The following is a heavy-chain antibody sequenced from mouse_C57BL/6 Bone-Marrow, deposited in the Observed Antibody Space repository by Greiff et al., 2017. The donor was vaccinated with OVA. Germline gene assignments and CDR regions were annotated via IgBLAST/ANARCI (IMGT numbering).Heavy chain of an antibody. CDR2: ISYDGSN. V-gene: IGHV3-6*01. D-gene: IGHD1-2*01. J-gene: IGHJ4*01. CDR3: AREGGYGSFYAMDY. CDR1: GYSITSGYY. Sequence: EVQLQESGPGLVKPSQSLSLTCSVTGYSITSGYYWNWIRQFPGNKLEWMGYISYDGSNNYNPSLKNRISITRDTSKNQFFLKLNSVTTEDTATYYCAREGGYGSFYAMDYWGQGTSVTVSS.